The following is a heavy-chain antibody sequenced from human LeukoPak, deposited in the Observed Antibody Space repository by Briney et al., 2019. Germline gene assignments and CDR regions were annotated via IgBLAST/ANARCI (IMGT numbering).Heavy chain of an antibody. Sequence: SETLSLTCTVSGASISRYLWNWIRQPPGKELEWIGYISSGGSTNYNPSLKSRVTISIDTSKNQFSLKLTSATAADTAVYYCARGDDYKSTLFDYWGQGTLVTVSS. CDR1: GASISRYL. D-gene: IGHD5-12*01. CDR3: ARGDDYKSTLFDY. CDR2: ISSGGST. J-gene: IGHJ4*02. V-gene: IGHV4-59*01.